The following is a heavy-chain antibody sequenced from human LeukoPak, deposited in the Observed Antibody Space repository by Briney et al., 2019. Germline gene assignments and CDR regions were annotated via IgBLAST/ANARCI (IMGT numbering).Heavy chain of an antibody. CDR1: GFTFSSYS. V-gene: IGHV3-48*01. D-gene: IGHD3-3*01. CDR2: MSRSSDTI. CDR3: ACGVDFSSGSKRGFDY. J-gene: IGHJ4*02. Sequence: GGSLRLSCAASGFTFSSYSMNWLRQAPGKGLEGVSYMSRSSDTIYYADSVKGRFTISRDNAKSSLFLQMNSLRAEDTAIYYCACGVDFSSGSKRGFDYWGLGTLVTVSS.